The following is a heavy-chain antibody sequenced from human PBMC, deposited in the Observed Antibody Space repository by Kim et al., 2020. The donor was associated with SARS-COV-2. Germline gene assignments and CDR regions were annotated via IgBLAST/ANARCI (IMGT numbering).Heavy chain of an antibody. Sequence: SETLSLTCAVYGGSFSGYYWSWIRQPPGKGLEWIWEINHSGSTNYNQSLKSRVTISVDTSKNQLSLKLSSVTAADTAVYYCARGRGHSSGYHLFDYWGQGTLVTVSS. CDR1: GGSFSGYY. CDR3: ARGRGHSSGYHLFDY. D-gene: IGHD3-22*01. J-gene: IGHJ4*02. V-gene: IGHV4-34*01. CDR2: INHSGST.